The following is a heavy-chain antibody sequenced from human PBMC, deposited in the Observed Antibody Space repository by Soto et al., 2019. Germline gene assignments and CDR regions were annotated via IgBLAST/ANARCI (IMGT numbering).Heavy chain of an antibody. J-gene: IGHJ4*02. CDR2: ITGSGGST. CDR1: GFTVSTYA. V-gene: IGHV3-23*01. D-gene: IGHD4-17*01. Sequence: HPWGSLRLSCAASGFTVSTYAMIWVRKAPGKGLEWVSVITGSGGSTYYADSVKGRFTISRDTSKNTLFLQMNSLRAEDTAVYYCAKDRYGDYGGIDYWGQGTMVTVSS. CDR3: AKDRYGDYGGIDY.